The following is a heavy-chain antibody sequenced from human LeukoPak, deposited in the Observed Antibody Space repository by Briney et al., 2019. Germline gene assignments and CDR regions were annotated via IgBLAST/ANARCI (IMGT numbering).Heavy chain of an antibody. Sequence: SGPALVKPTQTLTLTCTFSGFSLTASGMCVTWIRQPPGKALEWLARIDRGDNKYYSTSLKTRLTISKGTSKNQVVLTMTNMDPLDTATYFCARKSSSSAAYFDYWGQGTLVTVSS. J-gene: IGHJ4*02. V-gene: IGHV2-70*11. D-gene: IGHD6-6*01. CDR3: ARKSSSSAAYFDY. CDR2: IDRGDNK. CDR1: GFSLTASGMC.